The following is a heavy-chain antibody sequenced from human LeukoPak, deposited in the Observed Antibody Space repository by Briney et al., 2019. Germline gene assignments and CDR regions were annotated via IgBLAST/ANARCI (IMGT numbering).Heavy chain of an antibody. Sequence: PRGSLRLSCAASGFTFSIYWMNWYRQAPGKGPEWVGNINEDASEINYVDSVRGRFTISRDNAKNSLHLQMNSLRAEDTAVYYCATDRDNSDWQKRFDSWGQGTLVTVSS. CDR2: INEDASEI. V-gene: IGHV3-7*01. CDR3: ATDRDNSDWQKRFDS. CDR1: GFTFSIYW. D-gene: IGHD2-21*02. J-gene: IGHJ4*02.